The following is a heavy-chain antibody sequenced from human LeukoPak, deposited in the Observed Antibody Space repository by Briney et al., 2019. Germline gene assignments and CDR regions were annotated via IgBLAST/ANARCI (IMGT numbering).Heavy chain of an antibody. J-gene: IGHJ4*02. CDR2: INPSGGST. CDR3: ATEWRGSYYHYFDY. CDR1: GYTFTSYY. D-gene: IGHD1-26*01. V-gene: IGHV1-46*01. Sequence: ASVKVSCKASGYTFTSYYMHWVRQAPGQGLEWMGIINPSGGSTSYAQKFQGRVTMTTDTSTNTAYMELKSLRSEDTAVYYCATEWRGSYYHYFDYWGQGTLVTVSS.